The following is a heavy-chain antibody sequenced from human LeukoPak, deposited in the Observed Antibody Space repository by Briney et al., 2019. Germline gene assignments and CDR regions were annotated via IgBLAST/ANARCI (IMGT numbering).Heavy chain of an antibody. V-gene: IGHV3-23*01. D-gene: IGHD2-8*01. Sequence: GGSLRLSCAASGFNFNSYTMNWVRQAPGKGLQWVANILASGSPTYCADSVKGRFIISRDNSKNTVYLQMNSLRVEDTAIYYCAKDLRPDGVDNFDHWGQGILVTVSS. CDR2: ILASGSPT. J-gene: IGHJ4*02. CDR3: AKDLRPDGVDNFDH. CDR1: GFNFNSYT.